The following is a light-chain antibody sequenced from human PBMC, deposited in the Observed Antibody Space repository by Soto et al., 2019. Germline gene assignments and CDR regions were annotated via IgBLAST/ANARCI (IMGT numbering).Light chain of an antibody. CDR2: GAS. Sequence: ERVMAQSPSTLSVSPVEIATLSCGASQSIGGNFLAWYQQRRGQAPRLLIHGASNRATGIPDRFSGSGSGTDFTLTISRLEPEDFAVYYCQQYGSSGTFGQGTKVDIK. V-gene: IGKV3-20*01. CDR3: QQYGSSGT. J-gene: IGKJ1*01. CDR1: QSIGGNF.